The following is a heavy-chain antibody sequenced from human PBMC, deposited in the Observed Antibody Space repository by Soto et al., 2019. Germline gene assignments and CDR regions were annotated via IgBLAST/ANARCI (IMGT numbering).Heavy chain of an antibody. D-gene: IGHD3-10*01. J-gene: IGHJ4*02. CDR2: ISAHNGNT. CDR1: GYIFTSYG. V-gene: IGHV1-18*01. CDR3: ARGRYGEY. Sequence: QDHLVQSGPEVKKPGASVKVSCKGSGYIFTSYGIAWVRQAPGQGLEWMGWISAHNGNTEYAQKFQGRVTVTRDTSTSTAYLELRSLRSDDTALYYCARGRYGEYWGQGALVTVSS.